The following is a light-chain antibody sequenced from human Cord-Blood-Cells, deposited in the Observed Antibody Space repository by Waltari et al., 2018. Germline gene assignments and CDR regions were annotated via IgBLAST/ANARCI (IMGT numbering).Light chain of an antibody. CDR3: SSYTSSSTPV. CDR1: SSDVGGYNY. V-gene: IGLV2-14*01. J-gene: IGLJ1*01. CDR2: EVS. Sequence: QSALTQPASVSGSPGQSFTISCTGTSSDVGGYNYVPWYQQHPGKAPKLMIYEVSNRPSGVSNRFSGSKSGNTASLTISGLQAEDEADYYCSSYTSSSTPVFGTGTKVTVL.